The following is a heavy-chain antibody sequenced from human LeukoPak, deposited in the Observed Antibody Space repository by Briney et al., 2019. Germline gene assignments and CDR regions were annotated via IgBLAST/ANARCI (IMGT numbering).Heavy chain of an antibody. CDR2: IYRSGST. CDR1: GGFISRSNW. CDR3: ARAGSYALEY. V-gene: IGHV4-4*02. D-gene: IGHD3-10*01. J-gene: IGHJ4*02. Sequence: PSETLSLTCGVSGGFISRSNWRSWVRQSPGKGLEWIGEIYRSGSTNYNPSLKSRVTISTDNSKNEFTLKLNSVTAADTAVYYCARAGSYALEYWGRGTLVTVSS.